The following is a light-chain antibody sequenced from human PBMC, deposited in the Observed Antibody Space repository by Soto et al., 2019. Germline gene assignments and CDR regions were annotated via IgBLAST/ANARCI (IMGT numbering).Light chain of an antibody. J-gene: IGKJ3*01. Sequence: DIQMTQSPSSLSASVGDRVTITCLASHDIGNYLNWYQQKPGKAPKLLIYYASNLETGVSSRFSGSGSGTDFTFTISSLHPEDIATYFCQQYENLPRFIFGPGTKVDIK. CDR1: HDIGNY. CDR3: QQYENLPRFI. CDR2: YAS. V-gene: IGKV1-33*01.